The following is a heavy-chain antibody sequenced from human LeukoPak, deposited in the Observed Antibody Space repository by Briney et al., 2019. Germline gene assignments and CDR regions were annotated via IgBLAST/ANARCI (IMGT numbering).Heavy chain of an antibody. V-gene: IGHV3-33*01. Sequence: PGRSLRLSCAASGFTFSTFGMNWVRQAPGKGLEWVAVIWDDGSNKYYADSVKGRFTISRDNSKSTLYLQVNSLRADDTAVYYCARISCTGGSCRPYSYYDMDVWGQGTTVTVSS. CDR3: ARISCTGGSCRPYSYYDMDV. CDR1: GFTFSTFG. J-gene: IGHJ6*02. CDR2: IWDDGSNK. D-gene: IGHD2-15*01.